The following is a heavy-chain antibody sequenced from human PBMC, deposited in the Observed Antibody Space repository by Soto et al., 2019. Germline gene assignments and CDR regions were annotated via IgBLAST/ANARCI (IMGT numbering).Heavy chain of an antibody. CDR1: GFIFSTSW. CDR2: IKPDGGEK. CDR3: VSPGRGPHGRGGSCPLDL. V-gene: IGHV3-7*02. D-gene: IGHD2-15*01. J-gene: IGHJ4*02. Sequence: PGGSLRLSCAASGFIFSTSWMTWVRQAPGKGLEWVANIKPDGGEKYYVDSVEGRFTISRDNANNFLYLQMSSLRAEDTAVYYCVSPGRGPHGRGGSCPLDLWGQGTPVTFSS.